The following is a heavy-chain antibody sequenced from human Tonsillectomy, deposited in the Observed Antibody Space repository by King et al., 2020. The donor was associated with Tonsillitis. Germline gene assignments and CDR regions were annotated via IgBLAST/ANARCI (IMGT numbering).Heavy chain of an antibody. J-gene: IGHJ4*02. CDR1: GYTFTSYG. Sequence: VQLVESEAVVKKPGASVKVSCKASGYTFTSYGINWVRQAPGQGLEWMGWVSTYNGDTNYAQNLQGRVTMTIDTSTSTAYMELRSLRSDDTAVYYCARGASTSSLYSFDYWGQGSLVTVSS. D-gene: IGHD2-2*01. V-gene: IGHV1-18*04. CDR3: ARGASTSSLYSFDY. CDR2: VSTYNGDT.